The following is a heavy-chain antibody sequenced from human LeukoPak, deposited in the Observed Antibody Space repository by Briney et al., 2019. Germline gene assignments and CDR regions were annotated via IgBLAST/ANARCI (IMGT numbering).Heavy chain of an antibody. J-gene: IGHJ4*02. D-gene: IGHD3-3*01. V-gene: IGHV1-69*05. Sequence: ASVKVSCKASGGTFSSYAISWVRQAPGQGLEWMGGIIPIFGTANYAQKFQGRVTITTDESTSTAYMELSSLRSEDTAVYYCATGITIFGVITGELDYWGQGTLVTVSS. CDR2: IIPIFGTA. CDR3: ATGITIFGVITGELDY. CDR1: GGTFSSYA.